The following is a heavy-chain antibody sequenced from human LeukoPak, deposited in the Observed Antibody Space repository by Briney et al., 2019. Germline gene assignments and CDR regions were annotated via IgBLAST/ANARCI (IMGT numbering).Heavy chain of an antibody. CDR1: GYTFTGYY. D-gene: IGHD6-13*01. CDR3: ARGGFSAAAGLFDY. CDR2: INPNSGGT. V-gene: IGHV1-2*02. J-gene: IGHJ4*02. Sequence: ALVKVSCKASGYTFTGYYMHWVRQAPGQGLEWMGWINPNSGGTNYAQKFQGRVTMTRDTSISTAYMELSRLRSDDTAVYYCARGGFSAAAGLFDYWGQGTLVTVSS.